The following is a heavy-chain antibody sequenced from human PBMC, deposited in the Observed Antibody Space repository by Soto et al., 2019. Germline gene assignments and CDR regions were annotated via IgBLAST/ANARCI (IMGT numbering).Heavy chain of an antibody. CDR1: GATFNNYA. V-gene: IGHV1-69*13. CDR2: IIPVYETP. D-gene: IGHD3-22*01. CDR3: AGGLLESGFYPVKFDY. J-gene: IGHJ4*02. Sequence: ASVKVSCKASGATFNNYAFSWVRQAPGQGLEWMGGIIPVYETPKYAPKFQGRVTITADESSSTAFMDLSSLRFDDTAVYYCAGGLLESGFYPVKFDYWGQGMLVPSPQ.